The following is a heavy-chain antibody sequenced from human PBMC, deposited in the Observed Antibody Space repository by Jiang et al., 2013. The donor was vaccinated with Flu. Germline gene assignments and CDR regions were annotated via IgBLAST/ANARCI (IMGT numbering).Heavy chain of an antibody. D-gene: IGHD3-22*01. CDR2: IIPILGIA. CDR1: GGTFSSYA. J-gene: IGHJ3*02. V-gene: IGHV1-69*10. CDR3: ARDTPAVVAHDAFDI. Sequence: CKASGGTFSSYAISWVRQAPGQGLEWMGGIIPILGIANYAQKFQGRVTITADKSTSTAYMELSSLRSEDTAVYYCARDTPAVVAHDAFDIWGQGTMVTVSS.